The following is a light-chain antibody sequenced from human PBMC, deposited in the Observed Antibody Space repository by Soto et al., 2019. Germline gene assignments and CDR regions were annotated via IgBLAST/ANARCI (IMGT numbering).Light chain of an antibody. CDR2: GAS. CDR1: QSVSSN. V-gene: IGKV3-15*01. J-gene: IGKJ5*01. CDR3: QQYNNWPPT. Sequence: EIVMTQSPATLSVSPGERATLSCRASQSVSSNLAWYQQKPGQAPRLLIYGASTRATGISARFSGSRSGTEFTLTISSLQSEDFAVYYCQQYNNWPPTFGQGTRLEIK.